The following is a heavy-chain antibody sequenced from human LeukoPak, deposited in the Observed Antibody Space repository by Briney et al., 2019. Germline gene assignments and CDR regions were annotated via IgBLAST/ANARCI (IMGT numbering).Heavy chain of an antibody. D-gene: IGHD3-3*01. CDR3: SLRFLQWAPFRP. CDR2: INDSGIT. V-gene: IGHV4-34*03. Sequence: SETLSLTCAVYDGSFRDYYWSWIRQPPRRGLERIGEINDSGITNYNPSLKNRVTISSDTSKNQFSLKLTAVTAADTAIYYCSLRFLQWAPFRPWGQGTLVTVSP. J-gene: IGHJ5*02. CDR1: DGSFRDYY.